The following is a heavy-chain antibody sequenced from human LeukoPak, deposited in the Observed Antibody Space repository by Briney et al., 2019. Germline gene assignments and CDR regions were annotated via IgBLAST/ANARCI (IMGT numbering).Heavy chain of an antibody. D-gene: IGHD6-6*01. CDR3: ARDMIAARPNWFDP. V-gene: IGHV1-18*01. Sequence: ASVKVSCKASGYSFTTYGISWVRQAPGQGLEWMGWISAYNGNTNYAQKLQGRVTMTTDTSTSTAYMELRSLRYDDTAVYYCARDMIAARPNWFDPWGQGTLVPVSS. CDR1: GYSFTTYG. J-gene: IGHJ5*02. CDR2: ISAYNGNT.